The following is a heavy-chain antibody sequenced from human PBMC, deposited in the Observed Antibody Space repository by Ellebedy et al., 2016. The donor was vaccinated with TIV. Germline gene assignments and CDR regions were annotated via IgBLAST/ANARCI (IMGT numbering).Heavy chain of an antibody. V-gene: IGHV1-46*01. CDR3: ARGSHHYDSSGYLN. Sequence: ASVKVSXXASGGTFSSYAISWVRQAPGQGLEWMGIINPSGGSTSYAQKFQGRVTMTRDTSTSTAYMELRSLRSDDTAVYYCARGSHHYDSSGYLNWGQGTLVTVSS. D-gene: IGHD3-22*01. J-gene: IGHJ4*02. CDR1: GGTFSSYA. CDR2: INPSGGST.